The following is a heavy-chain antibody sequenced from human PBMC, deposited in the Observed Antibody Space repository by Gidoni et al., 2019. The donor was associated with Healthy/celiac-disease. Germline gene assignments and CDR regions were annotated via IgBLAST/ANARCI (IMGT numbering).Heavy chain of an antibody. CDR3: ARGGSEKKYDFWGAEAVDI. J-gene: IGHJ3*02. V-gene: IGHV5-51*01. D-gene: IGHD3-3*01. Sequence: EVQLVQSGAVLKKPGESLRIPCKGPGYSFTRYWTGWVRQMPGKGQVWMGIICPGDSDTRYSPSCQGQVTISADKSISTAYLQSSNLKATNTDMYYCARGGSEKKYDFWGAEAVDIWGQGTMVTVSS. CDR2: ICPGDSDT. CDR1: GYSFTRYW.